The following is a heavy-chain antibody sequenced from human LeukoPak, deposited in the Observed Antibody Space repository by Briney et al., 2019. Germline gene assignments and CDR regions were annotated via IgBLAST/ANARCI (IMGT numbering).Heavy chain of an antibody. CDR2: IIPIFGTA. V-gene: IGHV1-69*13. CDR3: ARVGYSGSAYYYYMDV. J-gene: IGHJ6*03. Sequence: ASVKVSFKASGGTFSSYAISWVRQAPGQGLEWMGGIIPIFGTANYAQKFQGRVTITADESTSTAYMELSSLRSEDTAVYYCARVGYSGSAYYYYMDVWGKGTTVTVSS. CDR1: GGTFSSYA. D-gene: IGHD1-26*01.